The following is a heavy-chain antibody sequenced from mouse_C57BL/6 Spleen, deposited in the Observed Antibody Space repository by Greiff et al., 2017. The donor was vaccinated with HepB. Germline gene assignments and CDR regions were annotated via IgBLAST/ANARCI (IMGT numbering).Heavy chain of an antibody. Sequence: QVQLQQSGPELVKPGASVKISCKASGYAFSSSWMNWVKQRPGKGLEWIGRIYPGDGDTNYNGKFKGKATLTADKSSRTAYMQLSSLTSEDSAVYFCARRYSSGYAMDYWGQGTSVTVSS. CDR3: ARRYSSGYAMDY. V-gene: IGHV1-82*01. CDR1: GYAFSSSW. CDR2: IYPGDGDT. J-gene: IGHJ4*01. D-gene: IGHD3-2*02.